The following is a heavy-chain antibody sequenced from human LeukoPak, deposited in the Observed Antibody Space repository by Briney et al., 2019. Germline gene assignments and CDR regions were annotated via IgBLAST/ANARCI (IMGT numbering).Heavy chain of an antibody. D-gene: IGHD6-19*01. CDR1: GFTFSSYA. CDR3: ARVSRGSGWSYYFDY. J-gene: IGHJ4*02. CDR2: ISYDENNK. Sequence: GGSLRLSCAASGFTFSSYAIHWVRQAPGKGLEWVAVISYDENNKYYADSVKGRFTISRDNSKNTLYLQMNSLRAEDTAVYYCARVSRGSGWSYYFDYWGQGTLVTVSS. V-gene: IGHV3-30-3*01.